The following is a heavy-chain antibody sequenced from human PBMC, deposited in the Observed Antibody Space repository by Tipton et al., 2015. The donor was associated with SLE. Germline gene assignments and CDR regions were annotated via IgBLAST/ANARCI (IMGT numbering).Heavy chain of an antibody. CDR2: IHYSGST. J-gene: IGHJ5*02. CDR1: GGSITSYY. D-gene: IGHD3-10*01. CDR3: VGGGFGVPNWFDP. V-gene: IGHV4-59*01. Sequence: TLSLTCTVSGGSITSYYWNWIRQPPGKGLEWVGYIHYSGSTNHNPSLKSRVSISLDTSKNQFSLRLTSVTAADTAVYYCVGGGFGVPNWFDPWGQGTLVTVSS.